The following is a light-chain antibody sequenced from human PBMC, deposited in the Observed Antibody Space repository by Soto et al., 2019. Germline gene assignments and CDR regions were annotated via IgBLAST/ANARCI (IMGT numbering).Light chain of an antibody. CDR2: AAS. CDR1: QSINSY. V-gene: IGKV1-39*01. Sequence: EIQLTQSPYSLSASLGERATLSCRARQSINSYLNWYQQKPGQAPRLLVYAASTGQDGVPSRFSGSGSGTDFTLTVSRLQPEDFAVYYCQQSSSCWLTFGGGTKVDIK. J-gene: IGKJ4*01. CDR3: QQSSSCWLT.